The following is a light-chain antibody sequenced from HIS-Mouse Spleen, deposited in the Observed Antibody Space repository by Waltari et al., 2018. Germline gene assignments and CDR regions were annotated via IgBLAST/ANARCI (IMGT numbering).Light chain of an antibody. CDR1: SSDVGGYNY. V-gene: IGLV2-23*01. CDR2: EGS. CDR3: CSYAGSSTVV. Sequence: QSALTQPASVSGSPGQSITIPCTGTSSDVGGYNYSPWYQQHPGKAPKLMIYEGSKRPSGVSNRFSGSKSGNTASLTISGLQAEDEADYYCCSYAGSSTVVFGGGTKLTVL. J-gene: IGLJ2*01.